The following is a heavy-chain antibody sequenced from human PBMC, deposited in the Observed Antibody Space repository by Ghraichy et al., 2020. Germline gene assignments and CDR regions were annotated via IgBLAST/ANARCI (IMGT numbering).Heavy chain of an antibody. CDR3: AREGNNWGDWYFDL. D-gene: IGHD7-27*01. CDR2: IYYSGST. V-gene: IGHV4-59*01. Sequence: SETLSLTCTVSGGSISSYYWSWIRQPPGKGLEWIGYIYYSGSTNYNPSLKSRVTISVDTSKNQFSLKLSSVTAADTAVYYCAREGNNWGDWYFDLWGRGTLVTVSS. CDR1: GGSISSYY. J-gene: IGHJ2*01.